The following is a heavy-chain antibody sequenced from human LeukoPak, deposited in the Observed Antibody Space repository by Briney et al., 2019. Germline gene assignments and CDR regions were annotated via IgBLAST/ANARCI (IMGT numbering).Heavy chain of an antibody. J-gene: IGHJ4*02. Sequence: PGGSLRLSCAASGFTFSSYWMSWVRQAPGKGLEWVANIKQDGSEKYYVDPVKGRFTISRDNAKNSLYLQMNSLRAEDTAVYYCARDATLDTAMVKDYWGQGTLVAVSS. V-gene: IGHV3-7*01. CDR1: GFTFSSYW. CDR2: IKQDGSEK. D-gene: IGHD5-18*01. CDR3: ARDATLDTAMVKDY.